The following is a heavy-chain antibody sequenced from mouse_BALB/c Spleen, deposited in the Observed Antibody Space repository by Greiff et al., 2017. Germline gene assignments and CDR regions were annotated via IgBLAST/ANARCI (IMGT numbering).Heavy chain of an antibody. CDR2: ISNGGGST. CDR1: GFTFSSYT. CDR3: ARQDDYDGVLFAY. Sequence: EVQGVESGGGLVQPGGSLKLSCAASGFTFSSYTMSWVRQTPEKRLEWVAYISNGGGSTYYPDTVKGRFTISRDNAKNTLYLQMSSLKSEDTAMYYCARQDDYDGVLFAYWGQGTQVTVSA. J-gene: IGHJ3*01. V-gene: IGHV5-12-2*01. D-gene: IGHD2-4*01.